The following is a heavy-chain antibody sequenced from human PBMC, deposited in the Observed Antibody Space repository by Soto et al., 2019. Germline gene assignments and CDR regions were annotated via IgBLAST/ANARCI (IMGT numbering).Heavy chain of an antibody. J-gene: IGHJ4*02. V-gene: IGHV4-38-2*01. Sequence: SETLSLTCAVSGNSISSRNYWGWIRQPPGKGLEWIGSVYYSGSTHYNPSLKSRVIISVDTSKNQFSLRLRSVTAADTAVYYCARDNTYDGSVHKGFDYWGQGTLVTVSS. CDR2: VYYSGST. CDR1: GNSISSRNY. CDR3: ARDNTYDGSVHKGFDY. D-gene: IGHD1-26*01.